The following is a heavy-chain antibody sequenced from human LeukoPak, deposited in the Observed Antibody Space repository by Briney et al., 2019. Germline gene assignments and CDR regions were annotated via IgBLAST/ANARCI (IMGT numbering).Heavy chain of an antibody. J-gene: IGHJ6*03. CDR1: GGSISSYY. CDR3: ARNGLLFTYYYYYMDV. V-gene: IGHV4-59*01. D-gene: IGHD2/OR15-2a*01. Sequence: SETLSLTCTVSGGSISSYYWSWIRQPPGKGLEWIGYIYYSGSTNYNPSLKSRVTISVDTSKNQFSLKLSSVTAADTAVYYCARNGLLFTYYYYYMDVWGKGTTVTVSS. CDR2: IYYSGST.